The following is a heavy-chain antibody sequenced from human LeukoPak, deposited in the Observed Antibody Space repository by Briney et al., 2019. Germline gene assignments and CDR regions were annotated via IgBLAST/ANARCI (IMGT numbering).Heavy chain of an antibody. Sequence: GGSLRLSCAASGLTFSSYWMSWVRQAPGKGLEWVANIKQDGSEKYYADSVKGRFTISRDNSKNTLYLQMNSLRAEDTAVYYCAKTPPNYGSGSYYSYYYGMDVWGQGTTVTVSS. D-gene: IGHD3-10*01. V-gene: IGHV3-7*01. CDR1: GLTFSSYW. CDR3: AKTPPNYGSGSYYSYYYGMDV. J-gene: IGHJ6*02. CDR2: IKQDGSEK.